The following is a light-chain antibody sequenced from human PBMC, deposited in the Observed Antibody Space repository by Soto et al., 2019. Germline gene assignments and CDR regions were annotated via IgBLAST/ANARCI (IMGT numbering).Light chain of an antibody. V-gene: IGKV3D-20*02. J-gene: IGKJ5*01. CDR3: QQRSKCPPT. CDR1: QRSSATS. CDR2: AXX. Sequence: EIVLTQTPGTLSLSPGDRATLSCRARQRSSATSLAWYQQKPGQGPRLGIYAXXXXATGIPDRLSGSGSGTDFTLTISRLEPEDFAVYYCQQRSKCPPTFGQGTRLEIK.